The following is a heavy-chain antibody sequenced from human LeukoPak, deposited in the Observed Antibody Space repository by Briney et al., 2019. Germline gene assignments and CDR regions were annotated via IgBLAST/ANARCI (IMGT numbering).Heavy chain of an antibody. J-gene: IGHJ4*02. V-gene: IGHV4-59*04. D-gene: IGHD1-26*01. CDR3: ARELTYADY. CDR1: GGSISNYY. CDR2: IYYSGST. Sequence: SETLSLTCTVSGGSISNYYWGWIRQPPGKGLEWIGYIYYSGSTYYNPSLKSRVTMSVDTSKNQFSLKLSSVTAADTAVYYCARELTYADYWGQGTLVTVSS.